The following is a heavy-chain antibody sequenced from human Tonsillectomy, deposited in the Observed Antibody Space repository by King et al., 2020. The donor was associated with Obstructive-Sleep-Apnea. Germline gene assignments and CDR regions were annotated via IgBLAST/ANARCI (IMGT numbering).Heavy chain of an antibody. D-gene: IGHD6-13*01. CDR3: GGYNWFDP. Sequence: VQLVQSGGGVVQPGRSLSLSCAASGFTFSNYGMHWVRQAPAEGLEWVAIISYDGSDKYYADSLKGRFTISRDNSKSTLYLQMNSLRPEDTAVYYCGGYNWFDPWGQGTLVTVSS. CDR1: GFTFSNYG. V-gene: IGHV3-30*03. J-gene: IGHJ5*02. CDR2: ISYDGSDK.